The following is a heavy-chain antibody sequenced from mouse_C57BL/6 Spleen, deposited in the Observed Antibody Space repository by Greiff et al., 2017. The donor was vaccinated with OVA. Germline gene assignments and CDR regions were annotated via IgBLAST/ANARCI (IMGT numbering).Heavy chain of an antibody. V-gene: IGHV4-1*01. CDR1: GVDFSRYW. Sequence: AASGVDFSRYWMSWVRRAPGKGLEWIGEINPDSSTINYAPSLKDKFIISRDNAKNTLYLQMSKVRSEDTALYYCARRGRSSYWYVDVWGTGTTVTVSS. CDR3: ARRGRSSYWYVDV. J-gene: IGHJ1*03. CDR2: INPDSSTI.